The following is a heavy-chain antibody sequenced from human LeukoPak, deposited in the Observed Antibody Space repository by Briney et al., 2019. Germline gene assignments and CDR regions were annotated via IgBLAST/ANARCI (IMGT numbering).Heavy chain of an antibody. V-gene: IGHV3-30*02. D-gene: IGHD3-10*01. CDR2: IRYDGSNK. J-gene: IGHJ4*02. Sequence: PGGSLRLSCAASGFAFSSYGMHWVRQAPGKGLEWVAFIRYDGSNKYYADSVNGRFTISRDNSKNTLYLQMNSLSAEDTAVYYCAKADVWFYDYWGQGTLVTVSS. CDR1: GFAFSSYG. CDR3: AKADVWFYDY.